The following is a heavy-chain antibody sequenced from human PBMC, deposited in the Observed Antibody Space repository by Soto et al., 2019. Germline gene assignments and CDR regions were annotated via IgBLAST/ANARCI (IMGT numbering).Heavy chain of an antibody. V-gene: IGHV4-61*01. CDR1: GGSVSSGSYY. Sequence: QVQLQESGPGLVKPSETLSLTCTVSGGSVSSGSYYWSWIRQPPGKGLEWIGYIYYSGSTNYNPSLKSRVTISVDTSKNRFSLKLSSVTAADTAVYYCVRVADCGGDCYHFDYWGQGTLVTVSS. CDR2: IYYSGST. CDR3: VRVADCGGDCYHFDY. J-gene: IGHJ4*02. D-gene: IGHD2-21*02.